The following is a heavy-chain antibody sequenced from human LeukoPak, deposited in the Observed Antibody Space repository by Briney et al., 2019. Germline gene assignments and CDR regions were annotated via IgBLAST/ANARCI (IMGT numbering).Heavy chain of an antibody. V-gene: IGHV4-38-2*01. J-gene: IGHJ4*02. D-gene: IGHD2-2*01. Sequence: SETLSLTCAVSGFSISTGRYWGWIRQPPGKGLEWIGSVYHSGTTYYNPSLKSRLTISVDTSNNQFSLNLRSVTAADTAVYYCARSLSTAGIDFWGQGTLVTVSS. CDR1: GFSISTGRY. CDR3: ARSLSTAGIDF. CDR2: VYHSGTT.